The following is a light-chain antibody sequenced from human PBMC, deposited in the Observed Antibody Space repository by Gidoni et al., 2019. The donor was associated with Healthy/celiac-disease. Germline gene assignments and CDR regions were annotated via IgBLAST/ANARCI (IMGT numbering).Light chain of an antibody. V-gene: IGKV3-15*01. CDR2: GAS. J-gene: IGKJ4*01. Sequence: EIVLSPSPATLSVSAGERATLSCRPSQSVSINFAWYQQKPDQAPRLLIYGASTAATGIPAWFSGSWSGTEFTLTISSLQSEDFAVYYCQQYNNWPPLTFGGGTKVEIK. CDR3: QQYNNWPPLT. CDR1: QSVSIN.